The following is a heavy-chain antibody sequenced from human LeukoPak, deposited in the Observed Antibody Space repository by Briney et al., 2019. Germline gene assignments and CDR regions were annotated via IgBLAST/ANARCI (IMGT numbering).Heavy chain of an antibody. CDR3: TSSLRGITPFDY. CDR1: GGSISGSSSY. CDR2: IYYDGYT. Sequence: SETLSLICTVSGGSISGSSSYWGWIRQPPGKGLEWIGTIYYDGYTYYNPSLKSRLTISVDTSKNQFSLKLSSVTAADTAVYYCTSSLRGITPFDYWGQGTLVTVSS. D-gene: IGHD3-10*01. J-gene: IGHJ4*02. V-gene: IGHV4-39*01.